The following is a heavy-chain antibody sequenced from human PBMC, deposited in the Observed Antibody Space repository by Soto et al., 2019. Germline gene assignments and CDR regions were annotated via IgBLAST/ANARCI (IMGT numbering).Heavy chain of an antibody. V-gene: IGHV3-21*01. Sequence: GGFLRLSCAASGFTFSSYSMNWVRQAPGKGLERVSSISGSSSYIYYADSVKGRFTISRDNSKNTLYLQMNSLRAEDTAVYYCARGFPATINYYYYGMDVWGQGTTVTVSS. CDR3: ARGFPATINYYYYGMDV. CDR1: GFTFSSYS. D-gene: IGHD5-12*01. J-gene: IGHJ6*02. CDR2: ISGSSSYI.